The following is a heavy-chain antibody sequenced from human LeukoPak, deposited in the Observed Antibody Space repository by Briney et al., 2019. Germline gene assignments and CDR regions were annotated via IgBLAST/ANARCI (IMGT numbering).Heavy chain of an antibody. CDR2: IKQDGSEK. V-gene: IGHV3-7*01. CDR3: AKVTYYDFWSASKGPDY. J-gene: IGHJ4*02. Sequence: GGSLRLSCAASGFTFSSYWMSWVRQAPGKGLEWVADIKQDGSEKYYVDFVKGRFTISRDNAKNSRYPQMTSLRADDTAVYYCAKVTYYDFWSASKGPDYWGQGTLVTVSS. D-gene: IGHD3-3*01. CDR1: GFTFSSYW.